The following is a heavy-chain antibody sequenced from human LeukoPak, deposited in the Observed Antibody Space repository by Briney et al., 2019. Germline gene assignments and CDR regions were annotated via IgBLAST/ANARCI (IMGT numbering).Heavy chain of an antibody. Sequence: SETLSLTCTVSGGSISIYYWSWIRQPPGKGLEWIGYIYYSGSTNYNPSLKSRVTISVDTSKNQFSLKLSSVTAADTAVYYCARGPSGYDFWSGYYTGPFDYWGQGTLVTVSS. CDR2: IYYSGST. V-gene: IGHV4-59*01. CDR1: GGSISIYY. J-gene: IGHJ4*02. D-gene: IGHD3-3*01. CDR3: ARGPSGYDFWSGYYTGPFDY.